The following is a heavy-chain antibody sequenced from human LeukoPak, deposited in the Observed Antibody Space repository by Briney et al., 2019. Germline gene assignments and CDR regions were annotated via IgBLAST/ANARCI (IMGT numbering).Heavy chain of an antibody. D-gene: IGHD4-17*01. Sequence: SETLSLTCTVSGGSISSYYWSWIRQPPGKGLEWIGYIYYSGSTNYNPSLKSRVTISVDTSKNQFSLKLSSVTAADTAVYYCARINGGDYGDASDIWGQGTMVTVSS. V-gene: IGHV4-59*01. CDR1: GGSISSYY. CDR3: ARINGGDYGDASDI. J-gene: IGHJ3*02. CDR2: IYYSGST.